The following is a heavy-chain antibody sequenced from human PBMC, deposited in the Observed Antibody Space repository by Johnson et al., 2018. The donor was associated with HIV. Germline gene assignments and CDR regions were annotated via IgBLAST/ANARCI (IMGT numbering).Heavy chain of an antibody. CDR2: IDWNGGSS. CDR3: ARDGRGEQLVDQGDAFDI. D-gene: IGHD6-6*01. V-gene: IGHV3-20*04. J-gene: IGHJ3*02. CDR1: GFTFDDYG. Sequence: VQLVESGGGVVRPGGSLRLSCAASGFTFDDYGMTWVRQAPGKGLEWVSGIDWNGGSSGYADSVKGRFSISRDKSKNTVYLQMNSLRAEDTALYFCARDGRGEQLVDQGDAFDIWGQGTMVNVSS.